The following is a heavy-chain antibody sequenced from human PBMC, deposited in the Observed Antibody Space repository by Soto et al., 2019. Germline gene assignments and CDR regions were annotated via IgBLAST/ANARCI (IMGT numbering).Heavy chain of an antibody. J-gene: IGHJ4*02. CDR1: GGSISSGGYY. D-gene: IGHD1-26*01. CDR3: ARDYRVGGSSFDY. V-gene: IGHV4-31*03. Sequence: QVQLQESGPGLVKPSQTLSLTCTVSGGSISSGGYYWSWIRQPPGKGLEWIGYIYYSGSTYYNPALKSRVTISVDTSKNQFSLKLSSVTAADTAVYYCARDYRVGGSSFDYWGQGTLVTVSS. CDR2: IYYSGST.